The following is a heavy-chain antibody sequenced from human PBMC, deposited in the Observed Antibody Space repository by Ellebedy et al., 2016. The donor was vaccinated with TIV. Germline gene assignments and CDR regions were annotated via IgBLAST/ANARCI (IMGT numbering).Heavy chain of an antibody. CDR3: ARDHLAEGSGSYSSWFDP. V-gene: IGHV3-21*01. Sequence: GESLKISCAASGFQFSDFTMHWVRHAPGRGLEWVSSIRSSSDNIYYADSLQGRFTVSRDNAKNSLYLQMNSLRAEDTAVYFCARDHLAEGSGSYSSWFDPWGQGTLVTVSS. CDR1: GFQFSDFT. CDR2: IRSSSDNI. J-gene: IGHJ5*02. D-gene: IGHD3-10*01.